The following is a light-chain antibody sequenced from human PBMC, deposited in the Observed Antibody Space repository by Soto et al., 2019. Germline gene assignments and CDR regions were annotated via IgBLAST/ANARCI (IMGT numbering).Light chain of an antibody. CDR3: QSYDTSLSGYV. CDR1: SSNIGAGYD. J-gene: IGLJ1*01. CDR2: ANN. Sequence: QSVLTQPPSVSGAPGQRVTISCTGSSSNIGAGYDIHWYQQVPGTAPKPPIYANNNRASGVPDRFSGSKSGTSASLAITGLQAEDEADYYCQSYDTSLSGYVFGPGTKLTVL. V-gene: IGLV1-40*01.